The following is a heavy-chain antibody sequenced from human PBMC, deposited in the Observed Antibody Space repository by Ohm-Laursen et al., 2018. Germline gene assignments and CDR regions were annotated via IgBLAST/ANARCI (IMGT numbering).Heavy chain of an antibody. CDR2: INTSGST. CDR1: GDSISSYF. J-gene: IGHJ3*02. V-gene: IGHV4-4*07. CDR3: ARQFDI. Sequence: PSETLSLTCTVSGDSISSYFWIWIRQPAGRRLEWIGRINTSGSTIYNSSLESRVTMSIDTTKNQFSLKLTSVTAADTAVYYCARQFDIWGQGTMVTVSS.